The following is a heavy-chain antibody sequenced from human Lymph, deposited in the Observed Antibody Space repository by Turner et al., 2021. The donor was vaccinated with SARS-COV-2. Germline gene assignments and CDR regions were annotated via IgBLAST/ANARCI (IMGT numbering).Heavy chain of an antibody. Sequence: EVQLVESGGGLVQPGRSLRLSCAASGFNLDDYAMHWVRQAPGKGLEWVSGINWSGGSIAYADSVKGRFTISRDNPKNSLYLQMNSLRAEDTAFYYCAKDLARTYYSSFDYWGQGTLVTVSS. CDR2: INWSGGSI. J-gene: IGHJ4*02. CDR1: GFNLDDYA. D-gene: IGHD1-26*01. V-gene: IGHV3-9*01. CDR3: AKDLARTYYSSFDY.